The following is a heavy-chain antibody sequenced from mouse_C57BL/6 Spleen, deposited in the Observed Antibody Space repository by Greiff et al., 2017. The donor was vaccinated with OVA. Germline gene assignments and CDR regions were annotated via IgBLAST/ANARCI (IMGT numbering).Heavy chain of an antibody. CDR3: ARNDYSNYGFFYFDY. D-gene: IGHD2-5*01. CDR2: IDPSDSYT. CDR1: GYTFTSYW. Sequence: VQLQQPGAELVKPGASVKLSCKASGYTFTSYWMQWVKQRPGQGLEWIGEIDPSDSYTNYNQKFKGKATLTVDTSSSTAYMQLSSLTSEDSAVYYCARNDYSNYGFFYFDYWGQGTTLTVSS. J-gene: IGHJ2*01. V-gene: IGHV1-50*01.